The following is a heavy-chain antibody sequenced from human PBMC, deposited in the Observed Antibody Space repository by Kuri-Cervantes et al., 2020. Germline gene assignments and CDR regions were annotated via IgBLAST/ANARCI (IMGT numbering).Heavy chain of an antibody. V-gene: IGHV3-23*01. CDR1: GFTFGNAW. D-gene: IGHD6-19*01. CDR3: AKGPGGSSSGWYVGID. Sequence: GGSLRLSCAASGFTFGNAWMSWVRQAPGKGLEWVSAISGSGGSTYYADSVKGRFTISRDNSKNTLYLQMNSLRAEDTAVYYCAKGPGGSSSGWYVGIDWCQGTLVTVSS. CDR2: ISGSGGST. J-gene: IGHJ4*02.